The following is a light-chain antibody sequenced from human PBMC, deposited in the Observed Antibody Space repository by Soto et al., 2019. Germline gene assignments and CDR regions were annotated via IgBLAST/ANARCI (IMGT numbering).Light chain of an antibody. J-gene: IGKJ5*01. Sequence: DVVMTQSPLSLSVTLGQPASISCRSSLSLLASDGNTYLVWLHQRPGQSPRRLMYTVSERDSGAPDRFSASGSGTDFTLEISRVEAEDAGIFYCLQGTHWPLTFGQGTRLEIQ. CDR2: TVS. V-gene: IGKV2-30*01. CDR3: LQGTHWPLT. CDR1: LSLLASDGNTY.